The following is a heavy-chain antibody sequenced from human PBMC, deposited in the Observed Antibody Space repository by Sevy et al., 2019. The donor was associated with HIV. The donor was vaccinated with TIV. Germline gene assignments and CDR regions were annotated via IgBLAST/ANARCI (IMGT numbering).Heavy chain of an antibody. Sequence: GGSLRLSCEASGFSFSNYEMNWVRQAPGKGLEWASYISSGGTTKHYADSVKGRFIISRDNAKNSLYLQMNSLRAEDTAVYYCARGGSSWTGYFDYWGQGTLVTVSS. V-gene: IGHV3-48*03. CDR2: ISSGGTTK. CDR3: ARGGSSWTGYFDY. CDR1: GFSFSNYE. D-gene: IGHD6-13*01. J-gene: IGHJ4*02.